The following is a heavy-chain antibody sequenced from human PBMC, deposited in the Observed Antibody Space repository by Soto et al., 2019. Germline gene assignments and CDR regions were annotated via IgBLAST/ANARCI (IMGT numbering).Heavy chain of an antibody. D-gene: IGHD2-21*02. Sequence: SVKVSCKDSGGTFSTYSMFWVRQAPGQGLEWMGRIIPMNGVRNYAQRFQDRVTIIRDKSTTTVYMELSSLRSEDTAVYYCARSIVVVTALDYWGQGTLVTVSS. CDR3: ARSIVVVTALDY. J-gene: IGHJ4*02. CDR1: GGTFSTYS. CDR2: IIPMNGVR. V-gene: IGHV1-69*02.